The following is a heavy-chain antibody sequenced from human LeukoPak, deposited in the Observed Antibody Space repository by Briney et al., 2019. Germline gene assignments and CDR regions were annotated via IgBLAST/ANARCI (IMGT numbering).Heavy chain of an antibody. Sequence: SVKVSCKASGGTFSSYAISWVRQAPGQGLEWMGRIIPILGIANYAQKFQGRVTITADKSTSTAYMELSSLRSEDTAVYYCARNILTGYYADDYWGQGTLVTVSS. CDR1: GGTFSSYA. CDR2: IIPILGIA. V-gene: IGHV1-69*04. D-gene: IGHD3-9*01. CDR3: ARNILTGYYADDY. J-gene: IGHJ4*02.